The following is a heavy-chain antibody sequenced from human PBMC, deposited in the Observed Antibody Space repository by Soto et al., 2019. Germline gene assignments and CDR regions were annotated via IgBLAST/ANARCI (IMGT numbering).Heavy chain of an antibody. CDR2: IIPILGIA. CDR3: TRVADIVVVPAARPHWFDP. Sequence: ASVKVSCKASGGTFSSYTISWVRQAPGQGLEWMGRIIPILGIANYAQKFQGRVTITADKSTSTAYMELSSLRSEDTAVYYCTRVADIVVVPAARPHWFDPWGQGTLVTSPQ. D-gene: IGHD2-2*01. CDR1: GGTFSSYT. V-gene: IGHV1-69*02. J-gene: IGHJ5*02.